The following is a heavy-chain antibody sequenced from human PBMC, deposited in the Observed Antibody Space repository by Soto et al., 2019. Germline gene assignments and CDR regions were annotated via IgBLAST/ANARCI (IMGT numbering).Heavy chain of an antibody. V-gene: IGHV3-30*18. CDR1: GFTFSSYG. CDR3: AKAYRPQTH. Sequence: GGSLRLSCAASGFTFSSYGMHWVRQAPGKGLEWVAVISYDGSNKYYADSVKGRFTISRDNSKNTLYLQMNSLRAEDTAVYYCAKAYRPQTHWGQGTLVTVSS. CDR2: ISYDGSNK. D-gene: IGHD3-16*02. J-gene: IGHJ4*02.